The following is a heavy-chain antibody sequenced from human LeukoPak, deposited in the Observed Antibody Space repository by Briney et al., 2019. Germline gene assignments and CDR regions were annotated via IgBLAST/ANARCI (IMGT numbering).Heavy chain of an antibody. CDR3: ASYDSSGYYHYFDY. V-gene: IGHV3-23*01. Sequence: GGSLRLSCAASGFTFRSYAMSWVRQAPGKGLEWVSAISGSGGSTYYADSVKGQFTISRDNSKNTLYLQMNSLRAEDTAVYYCASYDSSGYYHYFDYWGQGTLVTVSS. D-gene: IGHD3-22*01. CDR1: GFTFRSYA. J-gene: IGHJ4*02. CDR2: ISGSGGST.